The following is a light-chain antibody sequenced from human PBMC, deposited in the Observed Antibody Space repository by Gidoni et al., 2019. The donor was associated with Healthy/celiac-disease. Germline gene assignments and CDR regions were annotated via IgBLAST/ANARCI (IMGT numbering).Light chain of an antibody. CDR2: GAS. CDR1: QSVSSSD. V-gene: IGKV3-20*01. Sequence: EIVLTQSPGTLSLSPGERATLSCRSSQSVSSSDLAWYQQKPGQSPRLLIYGASSRATGIPDRFSGSGSGTDFTLTISRLEPEEFAVYYCQQYGSSALTFGGGTKVEIK. CDR3: QQYGSSALT. J-gene: IGKJ4*01.